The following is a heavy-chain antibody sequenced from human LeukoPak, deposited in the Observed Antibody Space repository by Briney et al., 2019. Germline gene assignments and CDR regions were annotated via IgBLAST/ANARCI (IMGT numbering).Heavy chain of an antibody. Sequence: GGSLRLSCEASGFTFNTYSMNWARQAPGKGLEWVSSIDSSGGYMFYADSVKGRFIISRDNAKDSLYLQMNSLRVEDTAVYYCARSSSWYVRSLGYFDYWGQGTLVTVSS. CDR3: ARSSSWYVRSLGYFDY. V-gene: IGHV3-21*06. CDR1: GFTFNTYS. D-gene: IGHD6-13*01. J-gene: IGHJ4*02. CDR2: IDSSGGYM.